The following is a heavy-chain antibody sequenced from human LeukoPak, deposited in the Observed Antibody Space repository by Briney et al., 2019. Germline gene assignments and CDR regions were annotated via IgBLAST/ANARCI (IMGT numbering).Heavy chain of an antibody. J-gene: IGHJ4*02. CDR1: GFTFSSYA. CDR3: AKDSITFGGVIVQDFDY. D-gene: IGHD3-16*02. CDR2: ISGSGGST. Sequence: TGGSLRLSCAASGFTFSSYAMSWVRQAPGKGLEWVSAISGSGGSTYYADSVKGRFTISRDNSKNTLYLQMNSLRAEDTAVYYCAKDSITFGGVIVQDFDYWGQGALVTVSS. V-gene: IGHV3-23*01.